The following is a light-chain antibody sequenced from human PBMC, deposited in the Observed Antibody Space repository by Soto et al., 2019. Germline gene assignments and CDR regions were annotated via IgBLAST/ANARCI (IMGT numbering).Light chain of an antibody. CDR1: SSDVGGYNY. V-gene: IGLV2-14*01. CDR3: SSYTSSSTLPYA. Sequence: QAVVTQPASVSGSPGQSITISCTGTSSDVGGYNYVSWYQQHPGKAPKLLIYEVSNRPSGVSDRFSGSKSDNTASLTISGLQAEDEADYYCSSYTSSSTLPYAFGTGTKVTVL. J-gene: IGLJ1*01. CDR2: EVS.